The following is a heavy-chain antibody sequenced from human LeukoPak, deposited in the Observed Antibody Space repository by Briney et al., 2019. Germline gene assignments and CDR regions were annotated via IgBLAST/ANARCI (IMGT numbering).Heavy chain of an antibody. D-gene: IGHD4-17*01. CDR2: MNPNSGNT. J-gene: IGHJ4*02. V-gene: IGHV1-8*02. CDR3: ARTYGDYSIDY. CDR1: GGTFSSYA. Sequence: ASVKVSCKASGGTFSSYATSWVRQAPGQGLEWMGWMNPNSGNTGYAQKFQGRVTMTRNTSISTAYMELSSLRSEDTAVYYCARTYGDYSIDYWGQGTLVTVSS.